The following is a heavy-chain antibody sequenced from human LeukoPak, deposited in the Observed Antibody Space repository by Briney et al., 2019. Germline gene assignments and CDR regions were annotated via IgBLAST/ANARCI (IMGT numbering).Heavy chain of an antibody. V-gene: IGHV3-33*03. D-gene: IGHD1-26*01. J-gene: IGHJ4*02. CDR1: GFTFSSHG. CDR3: AKDSSAYSGSYYDY. CDR2: IWYDGSNK. Sequence: GGSLRLSCAASGFTFSSHGMHWVRQSPGKGLEWVAVIWYDGSNKYYADSVKGRFTTSRDTSKNTLYLQMNSLRVEDTAIYYCAKDSSAYSGSYYDYWGQGTLVTVSS.